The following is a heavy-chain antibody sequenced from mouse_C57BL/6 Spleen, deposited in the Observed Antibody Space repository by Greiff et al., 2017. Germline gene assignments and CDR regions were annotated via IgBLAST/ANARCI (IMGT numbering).Heavy chain of an antibody. CDR1: GFTFTAYY. CDR2: IRNKANGYTT. Sequence: EVQRVESGGGLVQPGGSLSLSCAASGFTFTAYYMSWVRQPPGKALEWLGFIRNKANGYTTEYSASVKGRFTISRDNSQSILYLQMNALRAEDSATYYCARPNFYYGYDEGAMDYWGQGTSVTVSS. V-gene: IGHV7-3*01. J-gene: IGHJ4*01. CDR3: ARPNFYYGYDEGAMDY. D-gene: IGHD2-2*01.